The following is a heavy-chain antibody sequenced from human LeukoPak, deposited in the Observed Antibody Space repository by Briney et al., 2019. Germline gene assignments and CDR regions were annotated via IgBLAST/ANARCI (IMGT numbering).Heavy chain of an antibody. V-gene: IGHV3-33*01. CDR1: GFTFSSYG. Sequence: GRSLRLSCAASGFTFSSYGMHWVRQAPGKGLEWVAVIWYDGSNKYYADSVKGRFTISRDNSKNTLYLQMNSLRAEDTAVYYCARDHSSGWYSDYFDYRGQGTLVTVSS. D-gene: IGHD6-19*01. CDR2: IWYDGSNK. J-gene: IGHJ4*02. CDR3: ARDHSSGWYSDYFDY.